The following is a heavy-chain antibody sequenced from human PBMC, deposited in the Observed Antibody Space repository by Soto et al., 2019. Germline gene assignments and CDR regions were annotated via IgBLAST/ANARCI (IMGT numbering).Heavy chain of an antibody. D-gene: IGHD3-10*01. J-gene: IGHJ4*02. V-gene: IGHV4-39*07. CDR2: IYYSGGT. CDR3: ASLYYYGSGSYYNLPNDY. Sequence: SETLSLTCTVSGGSISSSSYFWGWIRQPPGKGLEWIGSIYYSGGTYYNPSLKSRVTISVDTSKNQFSLKLSSVTAADTAVYYCASLYYYGSGSYYNLPNDYWGQGTLVTVSS. CDR1: GGSISSSSYF.